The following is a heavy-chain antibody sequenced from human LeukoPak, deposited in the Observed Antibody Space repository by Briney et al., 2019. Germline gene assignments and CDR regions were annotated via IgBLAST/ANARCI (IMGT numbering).Heavy chain of an antibody. V-gene: IGHV3-21*04. CDR3: ARLRFTIFGVVRYYMDV. D-gene: IGHD3-3*01. CDR1: GFTFSSYS. Sequence: GGSLRLSCAASGFTFSSYSMNWVRQAPGKGLEWVSSISSSSAYINYADSVKGRFTISRDNAKNSLYLQMNSLRAEDTALYYCARLRFTIFGVVRYYMDVWGKGTTVTVSS. CDR2: ISSSSAYI. J-gene: IGHJ6*03.